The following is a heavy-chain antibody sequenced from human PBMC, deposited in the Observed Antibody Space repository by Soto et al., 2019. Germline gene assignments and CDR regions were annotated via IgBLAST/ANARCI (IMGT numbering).Heavy chain of an antibody. J-gene: IGHJ3*01. V-gene: IGHV4-30-2*01. Sequence: SETLSLTCAVSGGSISSGGYSWSWIRQPPGKGLEWIGYIYHSGSTYYNPSLKSRVTISVDRSKNQFSLKLSSVTAADTAVYYCARAGDYYYGSGIDAFDFWGQGAMVTVSS. CDR2: IYHSGST. CDR3: ARAGDYYYGSGIDAFDF. D-gene: IGHD3-10*01. CDR1: GGSISSGGYS.